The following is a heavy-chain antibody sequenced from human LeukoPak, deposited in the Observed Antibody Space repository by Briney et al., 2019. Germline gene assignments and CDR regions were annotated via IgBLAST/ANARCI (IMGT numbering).Heavy chain of an antibody. J-gene: IGHJ4*02. CDR2: ISAYNGNT. D-gene: IGHD6-19*01. CDR3: ARTYSSGWRYFDY. V-gene: IGHV1-18*01. Sequence: GESLKISCRGSGYTFTSYGISWVRQAPGQGLEWMGWISAYNGNTNYAQKLQGRVTMTTDTSTSTAYMELRSLRSDDTAVYYCARTYSSGWRYFDYWGQGTLVTVSS. CDR1: GYTFTSYG.